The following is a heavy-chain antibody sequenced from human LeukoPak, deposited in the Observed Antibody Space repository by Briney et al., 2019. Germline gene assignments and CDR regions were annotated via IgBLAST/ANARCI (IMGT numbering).Heavy chain of an antibody. CDR2: IIPIFGTA. CDR3: ARSFGIAARPGYYYMDV. V-gene: IGHV1-69*05. Sequence: SVKVSCKASGGTFSSYAINWVRQAPGQGLEWMGGIIPIFGTANYAQKFQGRVTITTDASTSTAYMELSSLRSEDTAVYCCARSFGIAARPGYYYMDVWGKGTTVTVSS. D-gene: IGHD6-6*01. J-gene: IGHJ6*03. CDR1: GGTFSSYA.